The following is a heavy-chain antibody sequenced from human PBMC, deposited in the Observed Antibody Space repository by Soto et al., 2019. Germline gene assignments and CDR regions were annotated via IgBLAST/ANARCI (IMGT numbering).Heavy chain of an antibody. CDR1: GYTFIHHA. J-gene: IGHJ5*02. V-gene: IGHV1-3*01. CDR2: INCGNGNT. Sequence: QVQLVQSGAEVKKPGASVKVSCKGSGYTFIHHAMHWVRQAPGQRLEWLGWINCGNGNTKYSQNFQGRVTITRDTSASIVYVELSSLTFEDTAVYYCARERPREKGLDPWGLGTLVTVSS. CDR3: ARERPREKGLDP.